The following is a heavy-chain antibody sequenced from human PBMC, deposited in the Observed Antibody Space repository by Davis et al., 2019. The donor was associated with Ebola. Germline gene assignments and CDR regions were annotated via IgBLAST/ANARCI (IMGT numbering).Heavy chain of an antibody. J-gene: IGHJ4*02. CDR2: ISYDGINK. D-gene: IGHD3-3*01. V-gene: IGHV3-30*03. Sequence: GGSLRLSCAASGFTFSSYGMHWVRQAPGKGLEWVAVISYDGINKYYADSVKGRFTISRANAKSSLYLQMNSLRAEDTAVYYCTRAAFGSYYFDYWGQGTLVTVSS. CDR3: TRAAFGSYYFDY. CDR1: GFTFSSYG.